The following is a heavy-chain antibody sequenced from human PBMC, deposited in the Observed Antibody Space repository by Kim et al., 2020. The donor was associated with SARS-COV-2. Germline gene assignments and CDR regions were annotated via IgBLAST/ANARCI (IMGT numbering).Heavy chain of an antibody. CDR1: GFIFGSYA. J-gene: IGHJ4*02. CDR2: ISGDGNND. CDR3: AKRTYSAGKQYFDY. Sequence: GGSLRLSCAASGFIFGSYAMHWVRQAPGKGLEWVAVISGDGNNDNYADSVKGRLTISRDNSRNTLYLQINSLTPEDTAVYYCAKRTYSAGKQYFDYWGQGELVTVSS. D-gene: IGHD2-21*01. V-gene: IGHV3-30-3*01.